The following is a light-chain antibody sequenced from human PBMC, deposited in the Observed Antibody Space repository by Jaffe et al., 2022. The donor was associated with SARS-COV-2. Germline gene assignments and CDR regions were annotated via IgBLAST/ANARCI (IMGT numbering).Light chain of an antibody. J-gene: IGLJ2*01. Sequence: QSALTQPASVSGSPGQSIAISCTGTGSDVGASNYVSWYQQYPGKAPKLMIYDVTNRPSGVSNRFSGSKSGNTASLTISGLQAEDEADYYCSSSTISAALVFGGGTKLTVL. V-gene: IGLV2-14*01. CDR3: SSSTISAALV. CDR2: DVT. CDR1: GSDVGASNY.